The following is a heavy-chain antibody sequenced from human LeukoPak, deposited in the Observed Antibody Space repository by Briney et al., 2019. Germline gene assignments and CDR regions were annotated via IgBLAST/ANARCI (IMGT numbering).Heavy chain of an antibody. D-gene: IGHD7-27*01. Sequence: GASVKVSCKASGYTFTGYYMHWVRQAPGRGLEWMGWINPNSGCTNYAQKFQGRVTMTRDTSISTAYMELSRLRSDDTAVYYCARGAGDVSFDAFDIWGQGTMVTVSS. CDR3: ARGAGDVSFDAFDI. CDR2: INPNSGCT. CDR1: GYTFTGYY. V-gene: IGHV1-2*02. J-gene: IGHJ3*02.